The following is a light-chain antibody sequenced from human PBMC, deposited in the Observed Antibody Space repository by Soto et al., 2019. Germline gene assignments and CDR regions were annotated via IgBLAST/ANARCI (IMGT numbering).Light chain of an antibody. CDR3: PQYGSVPLT. J-gene: IGKJ4*01. V-gene: IGKV3-20*01. CDR2: GAS. Sequence: EIVLTQSPGTLSLSPGERATLSCRASESVSTNYLAWYQQKPGQAPRLLISGASTMATGIPDRFSGIAFGADLALTIIRLEPQDFEVYYCPQYGSVPLTFGRVTKVEIK. CDR1: ESVSTNY.